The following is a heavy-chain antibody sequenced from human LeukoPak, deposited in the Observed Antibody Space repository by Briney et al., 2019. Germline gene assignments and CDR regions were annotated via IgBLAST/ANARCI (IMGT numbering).Heavy chain of an antibody. CDR3: AKAGLTGTTLDY. D-gene: IGHD1-7*01. J-gene: IGHJ4*02. Sequence: GGSLRLSCAASGFTFSSYGMHWVRQAPGKGLEWVAVISYDGSNKYYADSVKGRFTISRDNSKNTLYLQMNSLRAEDTAVYYCAKAGLTGTTLDYWGQGTLVTVSS. CDR2: ISYDGSNK. V-gene: IGHV3-30*18. CDR1: GFTFSSYG.